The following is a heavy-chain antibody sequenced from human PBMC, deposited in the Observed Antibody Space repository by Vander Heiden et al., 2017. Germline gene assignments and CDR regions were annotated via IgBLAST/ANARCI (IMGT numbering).Heavy chain of an antibody. Sequence: QVHLVESGGGVVQPGRSLRLACAAPGFPFTSYGMHWVRQAPGKGLEWLAAISSDGRNKYYAESVRGRLTISKDNSKNTLYLEMSSLRAEDRAIYYCAKALRLEDSLGQKEFDYWGQGTLVTVSS. CDR2: ISSDGRNK. CDR3: AKALRLEDSLGQKEFDY. J-gene: IGHJ4*02. D-gene: IGHD3-3*02. V-gene: IGHV3-30*18. CDR1: GFPFTSYG.